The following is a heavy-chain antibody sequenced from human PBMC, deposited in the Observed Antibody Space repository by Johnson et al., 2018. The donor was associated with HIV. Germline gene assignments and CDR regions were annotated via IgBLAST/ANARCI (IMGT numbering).Heavy chain of an antibody. CDR3: ATPQGWSTLDAFDI. Sequence: QVQLVESGGGVVQPGGSLRLSCAASGFTFSSCAMHWVRQAPGKGLEWVAVISYDGSNKYYADSVKGRYTISRDNSNNTLYVQMNSLRAEHTAVYYCATPQGWSTLDAFDIWGQGTMVTVSS. J-gene: IGHJ3*02. V-gene: IGHV3-30-3*01. CDR1: GFTFSSCA. CDR2: ISYDGSNK. D-gene: IGHD2-15*01.